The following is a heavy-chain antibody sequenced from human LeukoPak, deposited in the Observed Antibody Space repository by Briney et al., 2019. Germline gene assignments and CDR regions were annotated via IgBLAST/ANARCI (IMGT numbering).Heavy chain of an antibody. CDR1: GGPISSYY. CDR2: IYPSGST. J-gene: IGHJ6*02. Sequence: SETLSLTCTVSGGPISSYYWSCIRQPAGKGLDWMGRIYPSGSTNYNPSLKSRVTMSVDTSKNQFSLKLSSVTAADTAVYYCARDLYQPIYFYYYGMDVWGQGTTVTVSS. CDR3: ARDLYQPIYFYYYGMDV. V-gene: IGHV4-4*07. D-gene: IGHD2-2*01.